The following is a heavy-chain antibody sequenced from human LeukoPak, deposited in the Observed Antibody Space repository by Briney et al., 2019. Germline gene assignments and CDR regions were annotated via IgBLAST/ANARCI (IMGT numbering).Heavy chain of an antibody. Sequence: GGSLRLSCVASGFSISTYWMHWVRQLPGKGLVWVSRVNNDGSSTDYADSVKGRFSISRDNAKNSLYLQMNSLRAEDTAVYYCARELGYSYGYAFDIWGQGTMVTVSS. D-gene: IGHD5-18*01. CDR2: VNNDGSST. J-gene: IGHJ3*02. V-gene: IGHV3-74*01. CDR1: GFSISTYW. CDR3: ARELGYSYGYAFDI.